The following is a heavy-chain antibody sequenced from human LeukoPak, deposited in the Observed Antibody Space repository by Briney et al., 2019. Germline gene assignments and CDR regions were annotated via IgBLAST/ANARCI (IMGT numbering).Heavy chain of an antibody. Sequence: PSETLSLTCTVSGGSISSGTYYWSWIRQPAGKGLEWIGRIYTSGSTNYNPSLKSRVAISVDTSKNQFSLKLSSVTAADTAVYYCARAGYYDGSGYSSDAFDIWGQGTVVTVSS. CDR3: ARAGYYDGSGYSSDAFDI. CDR2: IYTSGST. V-gene: IGHV4-61*02. CDR1: GGSISSGTYY. J-gene: IGHJ3*02. D-gene: IGHD3-22*01.